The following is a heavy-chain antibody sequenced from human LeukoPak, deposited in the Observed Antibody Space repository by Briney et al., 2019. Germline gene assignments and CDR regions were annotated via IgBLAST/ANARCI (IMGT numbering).Heavy chain of an antibody. CDR1: GGSISSYY. V-gene: IGHV4-59*08. CDR3: ARRRWGGPDAFDI. D-gene: IGHD7-27*01. Sequence: PSETLSLTCTVSGGSISSYYWSWIRQPPGEGPEWVGYIFYSGSTNYNPSLKSRVTMSVDTSKNQFSLKLSSVTAADTAVYYCARRRWGGPDAFDIWGQGTMVTVSS. J-gene: IGHJ3*02. CDR2: IFYSGST.